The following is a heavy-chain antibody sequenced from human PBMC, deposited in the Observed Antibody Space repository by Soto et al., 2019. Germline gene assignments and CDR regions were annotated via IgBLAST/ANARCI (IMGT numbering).Heavy chain of an antibody. CDR3: ARDTKEMADYYFDY. Sequence: EVQLVESGGGLVKPGGSLRLSCAASGFTFSSYSMNWVRQAPGKGLEWVSSISSSSSYIYYADSVKGRFTISRDNTKNSLYLQMNSLRAEDTAVYYCARDTKEMADYYFDYWGQGTLVTVPS. CDR2: ISSSSSYI. J-gene: IGHJ4*02. V-gene: IGHV3-21*01. CDR1: GFTFSSYS. D-gene: IGHD1-1*01.